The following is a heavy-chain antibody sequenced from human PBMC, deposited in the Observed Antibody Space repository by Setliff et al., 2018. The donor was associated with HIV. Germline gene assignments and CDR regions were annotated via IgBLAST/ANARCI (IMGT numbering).Heavy chain of an antibody. V-gene: IGHV4-39*01. D-gene: IGHD3-10*01. CDR3: ARAYFGSGIYY. CDR1: GGSVSDSNVY. J-gene: IGHJ4*02. CDR2: VHFGGNT. Sequence: SETLSLTCSVSGGSVSDSNVYWNWIRQSPGKGLEWIGNVHFGGNTYYTPSLESRVTISVDTSKNQFSLILGSVTAADMAVYYCARAYFGSGIYYWGQGTLVTVSS.